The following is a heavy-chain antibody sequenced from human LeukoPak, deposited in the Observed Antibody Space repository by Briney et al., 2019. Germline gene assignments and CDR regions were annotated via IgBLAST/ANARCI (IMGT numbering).Heavy chain of an antibody. D-gene: IGHD3/OR15-3a*01. CDR1: GYTFTGYS. J-gene: IGHJ4*02. CDR3: ARGYVWIEMGLGY. V-gene: IGHV1-2*02. CDR2: INPNSGDT. Sequence: GASVKVSCKASGYTFTGYSIYWVRQAPGQGPEWMGGINPNSGDTNFAQKFQGRVTMTRDTSISTAYMELSGLRSDDTAIYYCARGYVWIEMGLGYWGQGALVTVSS.